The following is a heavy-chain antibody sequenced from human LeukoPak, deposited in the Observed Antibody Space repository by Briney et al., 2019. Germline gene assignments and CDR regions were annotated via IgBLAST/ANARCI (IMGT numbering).Heavy chain of an antibody. CDR2: IPYDGRNT. D-gene: IGHD3-10*01. V-gene: IGHV3-30*02. CDR1: GSTFSSNG. CDR3: AKESSASYYFDY. Sequence: GGSLTLSCAAYGSTFSSNGMYWVRKAPGKGLEWVAFIPYDGRNTYYADSVKGRFTISRDTSKNTLYLQMINLRAEDTAVYYCAKESSASYYFDYWGQGSVNSVSS. J-gene: IGHJ4*02.